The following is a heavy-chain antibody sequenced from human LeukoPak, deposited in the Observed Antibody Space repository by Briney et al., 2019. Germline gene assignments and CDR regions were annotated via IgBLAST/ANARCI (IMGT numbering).Heavy chain of an antibody. V-gene: IGHV3-21*01. CDR1: GFTFSSYS. D-gene: IGHD3-3*02. J-gene: IGHJ6*02. Sequence: PGGSLRLSCAASGFTFSSYSMNWVRQAPGKGLEWVSSISSSSMYKFYADSVKGRFTISRDNAKNSLYLQMNSLRAEDTAVYYCARPRERVTSILDYYYYYGMDVWGQGTTVTVSS. CDR2: ISSSSMYK. CDR3: ARPRERVTSILDYYYYYGMDV.